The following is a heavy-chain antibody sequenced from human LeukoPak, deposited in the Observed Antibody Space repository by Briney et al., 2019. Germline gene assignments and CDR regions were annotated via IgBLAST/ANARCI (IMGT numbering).Heavy chain of an antibody. J-gene: IGHJ6*03. CDR2: INPSGGST. D-gene: IGHD4-11*01. V-gene: IGHV1-46*01. CDR1: GYTFTSYY. Sequence: GASVKVSCKASGYTFTSYYMHWVRQAPGQGLEWMGIINPSGGSTSYAQKFQGRATMTRDMSTSTVYMELSSLRSEDTAVYYCATYAAGTVTTGYYYYMDVWGKGTTVTVSS. CDR3: ATYAAGTVTTGYYYYMDV.